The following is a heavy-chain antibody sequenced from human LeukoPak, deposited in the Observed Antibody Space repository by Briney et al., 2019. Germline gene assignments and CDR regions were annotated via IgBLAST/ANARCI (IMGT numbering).Heavy chain of an antibody. CDR1: AYTFTSYG. Sequence: GASVKLSCEASAYTFTSYGISWVRQAPGQGLEWMGRIIPILGIANYAQKFQGRVTITADKSTSTAYMELSRLRSEDTAVYYCARDFSIVASDLWAGWGQGTLVTVSS. D-gene: IGHD5-12*01. V-gene: IGHV1-69*04. CDR3: ARDFSIVASDLWAG. CDR2: IIPILGIA. J-gene: IGHJ4*02.